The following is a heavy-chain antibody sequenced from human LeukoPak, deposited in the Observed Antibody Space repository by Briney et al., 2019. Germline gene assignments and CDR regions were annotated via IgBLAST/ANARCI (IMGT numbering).Heavy chain of an antibody. D-gene: IGHD3-10*01. Sequence: GGSLRLSCAASGFTFSDYYMSWIRQAPGKGPEWVSYISSSGSTICYADSVKGRFTISRDNAKNSLYLHMSSLTADDTAIYFCARARGSYSFDYWGQGTLVTVSS. V-gene: IGHV3-11*01. CDR1: GFTFSDYY. J-gene: IGHJ4*02. CDR2: ISSSGSTI. CDR3: ARARGSYSFDY.